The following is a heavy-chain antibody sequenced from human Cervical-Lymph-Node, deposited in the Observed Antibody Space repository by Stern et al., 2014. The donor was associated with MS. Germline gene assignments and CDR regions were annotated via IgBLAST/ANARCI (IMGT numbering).Heavy chain of an antibody. CDR1: GLTFRKYG. D-gene: IGHD1-26*01. V-gene: IGHV3-49*03. CDR2: IRSEIYGGTT. CDR3: TVGVWNL. J-gene: IGHJ5*02. Sequence: VQLVQSGGGVVQPWRSLRLSCPTSGLTFRKYGMNWFRQTPGKELQWVGFIRSEIYGGTTEYAAFVKDRFIISRDDSKNITYLQMNSLKNEDTAVYYCTVGVWNLWGQGTLVTVSS.